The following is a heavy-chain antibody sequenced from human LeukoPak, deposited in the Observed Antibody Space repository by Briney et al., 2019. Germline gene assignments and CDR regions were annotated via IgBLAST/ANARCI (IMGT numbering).Heavy chain of an antibody. CDR2: IYHSGST. D-gene: IGHD6-13*01. CDR3: ARGDPGQSRPFDY. CDR1: GYSISSGYY. V-gene: IGHV4-38-2*01. Sequence: SETLSLTCAVSGYSISSGYYWGWIRQPPGKGLEWIGSIYHSGSTYYNPSLKSRVTISVDTSKNQFSLKLSSVTAADTAVYYCARGDPGQSRPFDYWGQGTLVTVSS. J-gene: IGHJ4*02.